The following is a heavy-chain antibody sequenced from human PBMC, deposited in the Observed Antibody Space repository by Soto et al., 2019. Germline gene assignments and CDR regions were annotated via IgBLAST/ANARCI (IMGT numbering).Heavy chain of an antibody. V-gene: IGHV3-9*01. CDR1: GFTFDDYA. CDR2: ISWHGGSM. J-gene: IGHJ4*02. CDR3: VKVGYSGYDYIDS. D-gene: IGHD5-12*01. Sequence: EMQLVESGGGLVQPGRSLRLSCAASGFTFDDYAMYWVRQAPGKGLEWVSRISWHGGSMDYADSVRGRFTISRDNAKNSLYLQMNSPRAEDTSLDYCVKVGYSGYDYIDSWGQGTLVTVSS.